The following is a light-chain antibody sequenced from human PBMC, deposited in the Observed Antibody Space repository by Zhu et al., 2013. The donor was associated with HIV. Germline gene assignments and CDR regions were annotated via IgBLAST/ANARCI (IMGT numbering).Light chain of an antibody. J-gene: IGKJ3*01. V-gene: IGKV3-20*01. CDR1: QSISSNY. Sequence: EIVLTQSPGTLSLSPGEGATLSCRASQSISSNYLAWYQQKPGQAPRLFIYAASSRATGIPDRFAGSGSGTDFTLTISSLQPEDFATYYCQQYYSYPLTFGPGTKVDIK. CDR2: AAS. CDR3: QQYYSYPLT.